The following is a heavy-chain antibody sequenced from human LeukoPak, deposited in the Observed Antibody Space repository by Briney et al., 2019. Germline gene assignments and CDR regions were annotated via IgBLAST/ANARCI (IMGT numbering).Heavy chain of an antibody. CDR1: GGSISSSSYY. CDR3: ARDGSSWYEVNWFDP. Sequence: SETLSLTCTVSGGSISSSSYYWGWIRQPPGKGLEWIGSIYYSGSTYYNPSLKSRVTISVDTSKNQFSLKLSSVTAADTAVYYCARDGSSWYEVNWFDPWGQGTLVTVSS. CDR2: IYYSGST. V-gene: IGHV4-39*07. D-gene: IGHD6-13*01. J-gene: IGHJ5*02.